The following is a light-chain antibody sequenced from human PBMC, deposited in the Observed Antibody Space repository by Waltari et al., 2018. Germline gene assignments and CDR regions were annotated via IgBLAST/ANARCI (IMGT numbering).Light chain of an antibody. CDR3: QVWHAAIDPGV. J-gene: IGLJ1*01. Sequence: SYVLTQPPSVSVAPGETARVTCGGDNIGSYSVHWYQQKPGKAPVLVIRYDTDRPSGITERFAGSNSANTATLTISRVEAGDEANYYCQVWHAAIDPGVFGTGTEVTV. CDR1: NIGSYS. V-gene: IGLV3-21*04. CDR2: YDT.